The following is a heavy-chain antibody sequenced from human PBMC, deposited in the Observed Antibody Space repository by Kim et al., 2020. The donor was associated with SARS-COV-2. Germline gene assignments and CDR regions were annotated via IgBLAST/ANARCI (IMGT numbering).Heavy chain of an antibody. D-gene: IGHD3-10*01. CDR1: GGSISSGGYY. CDR3: ARGPMVRGVTVDY. CDR2: IYYSGST. J-gene: IGHJ4*02. V-gene: IGHV4-31*03. Sequence: SETLSLTCTVSGGSISSGGYYWSWISQHPGKGLEWIGYIYYSGSTYYNPSLKSRVTISVDTSKNQFSLKLSSVTAADTAVYYCARGPMVRGVTVDYWGQGTLVTVSP.